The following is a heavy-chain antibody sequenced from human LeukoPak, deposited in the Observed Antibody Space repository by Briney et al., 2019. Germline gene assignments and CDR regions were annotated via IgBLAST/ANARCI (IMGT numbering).Heavy chain of an antibody. CDR1: GFTFSSYA. CDR2: ISYDGSNK. CDR3: AREHGHYDILTGLH. V-gene: IGHV3-30*04. D-gene: IGHD3-9*01. J-gene: IGHJ4*02. Sequence: GRSLRLSCAASGFTFSSYAMHRVRQAPGKGLEWGAVISYDGSNKYYADSVKGRCTISRDNSKNTLYLQMNSLRAEDTAVYYCAREHGHYDILTGLHWGQGTMVTVSS.